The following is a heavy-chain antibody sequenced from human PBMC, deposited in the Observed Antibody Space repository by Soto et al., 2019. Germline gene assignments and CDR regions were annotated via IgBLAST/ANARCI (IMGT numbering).Heavy chain of an antibody. J-gene: IGHJ6*02. D-gene: IGHD6-13*01. Sequence: QAQLVQSGAEVKKPGASVKVSCKASGYVFSTYGITWVRQAPGQGLEWMGWISGYNGNTDDGQKLQGRVTLTIDASTTTAYMDLRNLKSDDTAVYYCARAEGSTSSWYAMDVWGQGTTVIVSS. CDR3: ARAEGSTSSWYAMDV. CDR2: ISGYNGNT. V-gene: IGHV1-18*01. CDR1: GYVFSTYG.